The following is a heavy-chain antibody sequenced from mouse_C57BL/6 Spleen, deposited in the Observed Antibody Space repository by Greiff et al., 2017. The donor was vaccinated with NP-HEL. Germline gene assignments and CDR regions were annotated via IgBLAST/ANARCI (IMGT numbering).Heavy chain of an antibody. Sequence: QVQLQQSGPELVKPGASVKISCKASGYAFSSSWMNWVKQRPGKGLEWIGRIYPGDGDTNYNGKFKGKATLTADKSSSTAYMQLSSLTSEDSAVYCCAREGGFYDGCFDYWGQGTTLTVSS. CDR3: AREGGFYDGCFDY. CDR2: IYPGDGDT. D-gene: IGHD2-3*01. CDR1: GYAFSSSW. J-gene: IGHJ2*01. V-gene: IGHV1-82*01.